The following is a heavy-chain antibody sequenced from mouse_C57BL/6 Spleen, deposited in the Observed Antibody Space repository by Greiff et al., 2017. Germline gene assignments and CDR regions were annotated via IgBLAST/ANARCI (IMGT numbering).Heavy chain of an antibody. Sequence: QVQLQQSGAELVKPGASVKLSCKASGYTFTSYWMHWVKQRPGQGLEWIGMIHPNSGSTNYNEKFKSKATLTVDKSSSTAYMQLSSLTSEDSAVYYCARVGGDGRGAYWGQGTLVTVSA. CDR2: IHPNSGST. V-gene: IGHV1-64*01. J-gene: IGHJ3*01. CDR1: GYTFTSYW. D-gene: IGHD1-1*01. CDR3: ARVGGDGRGAY.